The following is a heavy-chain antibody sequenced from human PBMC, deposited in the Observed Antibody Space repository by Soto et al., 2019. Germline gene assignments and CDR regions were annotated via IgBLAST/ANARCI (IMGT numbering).Heavy chain of an antibody. CDR1: GGSISSYY. CDR3: ARVGTAPYWYFDL. V-gene: IGHV4-59*01. D-gene: IGHD2-21*02. CDR2: IYYSGST. Sequence: QVQLQESGPGLVKPSETLSLTCTVSGGSISSYYWSWIRQPPGKGLEWIGYIYYSGSTNYNPSLTSRVTISVDTSKNQFSLKVSSVTAADTAVYYCARVGTAPYWYFDLWGRGTLVTVSS. J-gene: IGHJ2*01.